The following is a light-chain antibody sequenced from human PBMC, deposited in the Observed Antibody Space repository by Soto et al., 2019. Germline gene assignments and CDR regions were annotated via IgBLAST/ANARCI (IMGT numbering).Light chain of an antibody. Sequence: DIQMTQSPSTLSASVGDRVTITCRASQSIDSWLAWYQQKPGKTPNLLIYKASNLESGVPSRFSGSGSGTEFTLTISSLQPDDFATSYCQQYNSYSAGTFGQGTKVEIK. CDR1: QSIDSW. J-gene: IGKJ1*01. CDR3: QQYNSYSAGT. CDR2: KAS. V-gene: IGKV1-5*03.